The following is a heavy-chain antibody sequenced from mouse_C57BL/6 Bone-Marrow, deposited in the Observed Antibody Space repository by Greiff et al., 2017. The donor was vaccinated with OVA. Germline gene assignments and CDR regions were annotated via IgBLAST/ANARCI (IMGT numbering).Heavy chain of an antibody. J-gene: IGHJ4*01. D-gene: IGHD1-1*01. CDR1: GYTFTDYN. CDR2: INPNNGGT. CDR3: ARVTTVVYYYAMDY. V-gene: IGHV1-18*01. Sequence: EVKLLESGPELVKPGASVKIPCKASGYTFTDYNMDWVKQSHGKSLEWIGDINPNNGGTIYNQKFKGKATLTVDKSSSTAYMELRSLTSEDTAVYYCARVTTVVYYYAMDYWGQGTSVTVSS.